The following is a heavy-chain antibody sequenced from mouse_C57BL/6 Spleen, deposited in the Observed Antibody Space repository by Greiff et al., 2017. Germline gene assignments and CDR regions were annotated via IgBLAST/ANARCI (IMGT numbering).Heavy chain of an antibody. CDR1: GYTFTSYG. J-gene: IGHJ1*03. D-gene: IGHD1-1*01. CDR2: IYPRSGNT. V-gene: IGHV1-81*01. Sequence: IQLQQSGAELARPGASVKLSCKASGYTFTSYGISWVKQRTGQGLEWIGEIYPRSGNTYYNEKFKGKATLTADKSSSTAYMELRSLTSEDSAVYFCARGGTTVVAEYFDVWGTGTTVTVSS. CDR3: ARGGTTVVAEYFDV.